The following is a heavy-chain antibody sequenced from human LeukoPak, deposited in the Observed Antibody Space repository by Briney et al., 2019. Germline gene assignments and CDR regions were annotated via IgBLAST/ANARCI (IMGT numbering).Heavy chain of an antibody. V-gene: IGHV4-31*03. CDR1: GGSISSGGYY. CDR3: ARGFDSNYGFFDY. J-gene: IGHJ4*02. D-gene: IGHD4-11*01. CDR2: IYYSGST. Sequence: ASETLSLTCTVSGGSISSGGYYWSWIRQHPGKGLEWIGYIYYSGSTYYNPSLKSRVTMSVDTSKNQFSLKLTSVTAADTAVYYCARGFDSNYGFFDYWGRGTLVTVSS.